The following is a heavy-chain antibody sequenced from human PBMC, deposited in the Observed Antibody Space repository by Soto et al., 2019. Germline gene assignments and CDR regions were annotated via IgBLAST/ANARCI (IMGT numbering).Heavy chain of an antibody. Sequence: SETLSLTCTVSGGSISSSSYYWGWIRQPPGRGLEWIGSIYYSGSTYYNPSLKSRVTISVDTSKNQFSLKLSSVTAADTAVYYCARLSRIQLWFYDYYGMDVWGQGTTVTVSS. V-gene: IGHV4-39*01. D-gene: IGHD5-18*01. J-gene: IGHJ6*02. CDR1: GGSISSSSYY. CDR3: ARLSRIQLWFYDYYGMDV. CDR2: IYYSGST.